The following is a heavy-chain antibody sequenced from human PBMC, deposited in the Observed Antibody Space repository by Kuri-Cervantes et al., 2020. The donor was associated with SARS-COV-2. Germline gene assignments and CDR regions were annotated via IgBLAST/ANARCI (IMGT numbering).Heavy chain of an antibody. D-gene: IGHD2-2*01. Sequence: ESLKISCTVSGGSISSSSYYWGWIRQPPGKGLEWIGSIDYSGSTYYNPSLKSRVTISVDTSKNQFSLKLSSVTAADTAVYYCASYVVVPAAPLDYWGQGTLVTVSS. V-gene: IGHV4-39*01. CDR2: IDYSGST. J-gene: IGHJ4*02. CDR3: ASYVVVPAAPLDY. CDR1: GGSISSSSYY.